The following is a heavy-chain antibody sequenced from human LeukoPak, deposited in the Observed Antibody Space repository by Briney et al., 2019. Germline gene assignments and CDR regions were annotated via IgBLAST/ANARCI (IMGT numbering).Heavy chain of an antibody. CDR1: GGSISSSNW. Sequence: SGTLSLTCAVSGGSISSSNWWSWVRQPPGKGLEWIGEIYHSGSTYYNPSLKSRVTISVDKSKNQFSLKLSSVTAADTAVYYCARKSAAAGTPYSQHWGQGTLVTVSS. V-gene: IGHV4-4*02. CDR2: IYHSGST. CDR3: ARKSAAAGTPYSQH. D-gene: IGHD6-13*01. J-gene: IGHJ1*01.